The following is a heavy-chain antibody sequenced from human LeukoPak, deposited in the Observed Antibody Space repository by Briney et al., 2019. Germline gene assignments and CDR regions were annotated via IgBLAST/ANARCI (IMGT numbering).Heavy chain of an antibody. Sequence: SETLSLTCSVSGGSIGSYHWSWIRQTPGKGLEWIGHIHYTWNAKYNPSLKSRVTISLDRSNNQFSLRLSSVTAADSAVYFCARVAYKGGVDVGGQGKTVTVS. J-gene: IGHJ6*02. CDR1: GGSIGSYH. CDR2: IHYTWNA. V-gene: IGHV4-59*01. D-gene: IGHD1-14*01. CDR3: ARVAYKGGVDV.